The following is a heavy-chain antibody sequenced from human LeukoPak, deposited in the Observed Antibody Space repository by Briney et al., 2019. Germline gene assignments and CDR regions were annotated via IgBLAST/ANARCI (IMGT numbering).Heavy chain of an antibody. D-gene: IGHD3-22*01. CDR2: ISGSGDRT. J-gene: IGHJ4*02. CDR1: GFTLTNVW. CDR3: TRGGSTGYYRLDF. Sequence: GGSLRLSCAASGFTLTNVWMSWVRQTPGKGLEWVSVISGSGDRTYYADSVKGRFTISRDSSKNTLYLQMNSLRADDTAVYYCTRGGSTGYYRLDFWGQGTLVTVSS. V-gene: IGHV3-23*01.